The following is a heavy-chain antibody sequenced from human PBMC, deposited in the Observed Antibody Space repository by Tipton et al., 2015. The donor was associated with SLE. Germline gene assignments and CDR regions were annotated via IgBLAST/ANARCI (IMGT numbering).Heavy chain of an antibody. V-gene: IGHV4-59*06. D-gene: IGHD2-15*01. CDR1: GASISSHY. Sequence: TLSLTCTVSGASISSHYWNWIRQTPGEGLEWIGYIYYSGSTYYNPSLKSRVTISVGTSKNQFSLKLSSVTAADTAVYYCARYCSGGSRSGDYWGQGTLVTVSS. J-gene: IGHJ4*02. CDR2: IYYSGST. CDR3: ARYCSGGSRSGDY.